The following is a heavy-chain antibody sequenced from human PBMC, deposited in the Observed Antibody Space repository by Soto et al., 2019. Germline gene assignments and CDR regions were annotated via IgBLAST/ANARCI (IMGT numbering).Heavy chain of an antibody. V-gene: IGHV3-49*03. Sequence: SLRLSCTASGFTFGDYAMSWFRQAPGKGLEWVGFIRSKAYGGTTEYAASVKGRFTISRDDSKSIAYLQMNSLKTEDTAVYYCTRDKGMITFGGVIVLPGYYGMDVWGQGTTVTVSS. CDR2: IRSKAYGGTT. CDR1: GFTFGDYA. D-gene: IGHD3-16*02. CDR3: TRDKGMITFGGVIVLPGYYGMDV. J-gene: IGHJ6*02.